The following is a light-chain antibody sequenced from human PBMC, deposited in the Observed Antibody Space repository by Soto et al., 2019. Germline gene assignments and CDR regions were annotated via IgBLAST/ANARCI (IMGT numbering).Light chain of an antibody. J-gene: IGLJ1*01. CDR1: ISDVGNYKY. Sequence: SLLTQPASVSGSPGQSITISSTGTISDVGNYKYVSWYQQHPGKAPKLMIYEVSNRPSGVSNRFSGSKSGNPASLTISGLQAEDETDYYCLSYTSSGTYVFGTGTKVTVL. CDR3: LSYTSSGTYV. V-gene: IGLV2-14*01. CDR2: EVS.